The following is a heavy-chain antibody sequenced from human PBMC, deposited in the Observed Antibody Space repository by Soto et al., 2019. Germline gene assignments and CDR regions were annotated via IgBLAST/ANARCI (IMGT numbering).Heavy chain of an antibody. CDR1: GGSISSGGYY. V-gene: IGHV4-31*03. CDR3: ARSVFP. Sequence: KPSETLSLTCTVSGGSISSGGYYWNWIRQHPGKGLEWIGYIHYSGSTYYNPSLKSRVSISVDTSKNHFSLKLTSVTAADTVVYYCARSVFPWGRGTLVTVSS. CDR2: IHYSGST. J-gene: IGHJ5*02.